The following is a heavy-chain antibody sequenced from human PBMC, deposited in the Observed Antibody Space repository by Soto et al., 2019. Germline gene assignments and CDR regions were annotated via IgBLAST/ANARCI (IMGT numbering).Heavy chain of an antibody. CDR1: GFTFSSHA. CDR3: ARAEFLFDY. CDR2: ISYDGSNK. J-gene: IGHJ4*02. V-gene: IGHV3-30-3*01. D-gene: IGHD2-21*01. Sequence: PGGSLRLSCEAAGFTFSSHAMHWVRQAPGKGLEWMAVISYDGSNKYYADSVKGRFIISRDNSKNTLYLQMNSLRADDTAVYYCARAEFLFDYWGQGTLVTV.